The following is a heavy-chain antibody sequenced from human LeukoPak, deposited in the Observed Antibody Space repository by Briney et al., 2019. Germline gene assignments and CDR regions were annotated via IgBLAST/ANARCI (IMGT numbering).Heavy chain of an antibody. CDR1: GYTFTSYD. Sequence: GASVKVSCKASGYTFTSYDINWVRQATGQGLEWMGWMNPNSGNTGYAQKFQGRVTMTRNTSMSTAYMELSSLRSEDTAVYYCARNYYYDFWSGYYRTIGFDYWGQGTLVTVSS. CDR2: MNPNSGNT. D-gene: IGHD3-3*01. V-gene: IGHV1-8*01. CDR3: ARNYYYDFWSGYYRTIGFDY. J-gene: IGHJ4*02.